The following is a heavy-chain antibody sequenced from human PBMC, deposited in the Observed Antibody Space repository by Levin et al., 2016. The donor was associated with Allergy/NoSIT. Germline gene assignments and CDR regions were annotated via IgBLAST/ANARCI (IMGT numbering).Heavy chain of an antibody. CDR1: GVSVSIYY. D-gene: IGHD5-24*01. J-gene: IGHJ4*02. CDR3: ARDRDGYPQY. Sequence: SETLSLTCTVSGVSVSIYYWSWIRQPPGKGLEWLGYVYYSGRTNYNPSLKSRVTMSVDTSKNQVSLNLSSVTAADTAVYYCARDRDGYPQYWGQGTLVTVSS. V-gene: IGHV4-59*02. CDR2: VYYSGRT.